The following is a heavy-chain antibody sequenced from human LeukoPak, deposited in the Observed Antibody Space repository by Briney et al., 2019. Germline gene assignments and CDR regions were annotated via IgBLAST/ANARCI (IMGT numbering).Heavy chain of an antibody. CDR3: AKEVRYSSGWYPGYYYYGMDV. CDR1: GFTFSSYG. J-gene: IGHJ6*02. Sequence: GGSLRLSCAASGFTFSSYGMHWVRQAPGKGLEWVAVISYDGSNKYYADSVKGRFIISRDNSKNTLYLQMNSLRAEDTAVYYCAKEVRYSSGWYPGYYYYGMDVWGQGTTVTVSS. CDR2: ISYDGSNK. D-gene: IGHD6-19*01. V-gene: IGHV3-30*18.